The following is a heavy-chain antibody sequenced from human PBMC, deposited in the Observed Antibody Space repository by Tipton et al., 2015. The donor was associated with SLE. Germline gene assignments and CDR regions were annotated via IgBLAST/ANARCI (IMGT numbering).Heavy chain of an antibody. Sequence: QSGPEVKKPGSSVKVSCKASGGTFSSYAISWVRQAPGQGLEWMGGIIPIFGTANCAQKFQGRVTMTTDTSTSTAYMELRSLRSDDTAVYYCARDGGSSSFDYWGQGTLVTVSS. V-gene: IGHV1-69*05. CDR2: IIPIFGTA. CDR1: GGTFSSYA. CDR3: ARDGGSSSFDY. J-gene: IGHJ4*02. D-gene: IGHD1-26*01.